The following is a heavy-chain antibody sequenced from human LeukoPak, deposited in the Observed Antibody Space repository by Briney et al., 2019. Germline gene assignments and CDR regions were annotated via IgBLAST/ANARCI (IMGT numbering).Heavy chain of an antibody. Sequence: SETLSLTCTVSGGSISSYYWSWIRQPPGKGLEWIGYIYYSGSTNYNPSLKSRVTISVDTSKNQFSLKLNSVTAADTAVYYCASTQYYDFWSGYYPAFDIWGQGTMVTVSS. CDR1: GGSISSYY. J-gene: IGHJ3*02. CDR2: IYYSGST. D-gene: IGHD3-3*01. CDR3: ASTQYYDFWSGYYPAFDI. V-gene: IGHV4-59*01.